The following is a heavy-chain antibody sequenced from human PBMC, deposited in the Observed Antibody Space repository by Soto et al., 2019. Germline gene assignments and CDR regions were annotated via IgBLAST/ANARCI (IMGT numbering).Heavy chain of an antibody. J-gene: IGHJ5*02. V-gene: IGHV1-46*01. CDR1: GYTFTSYY. Sequence: ASGKVSCKASGYTFTSYYMHWVRQAPGQGLEWMGIINPSGGSTSYAQKFQGRVTMTRDTSTSTVYMELSSLRSEDTAVYYCARDSDTYYDFWSGYGRWFDPWGQGTLVTVSS. CDR2: INPSGGST. CDR3: ARDSDTYYDFWSGYGRWFDP. D-gene: IGHD3-3*01.